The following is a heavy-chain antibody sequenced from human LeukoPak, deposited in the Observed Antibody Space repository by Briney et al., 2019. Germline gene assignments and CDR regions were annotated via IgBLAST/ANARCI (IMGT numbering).Heavy chain of an antibody. CDR3: ARAVYYDILTGYSPYYFDY. CDR2: IYHSGST. Sequence: SQTLSLTCTVSGGSISSGGYYWSWIRQPPGKGLEWIGYIYHSGSTYYNPSLKSRVTISVDRSKNQFSLKLSSVTAADTAVYYCARAVYYDILTGYSPYYFDYWGQGTLVTVSS. D-gene: IGHD3-9*01. V-gene: IGHV4-30-2*01. J-gene: IGHJ4*02. CDR1: GGSISSGGYY.